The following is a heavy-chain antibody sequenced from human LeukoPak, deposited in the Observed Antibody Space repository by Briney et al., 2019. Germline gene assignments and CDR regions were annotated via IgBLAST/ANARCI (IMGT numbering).Heavy chain of an antibody. CDR1: QFTFNAHA. Sequence: GGSLRLSCSASQFTFNAHALHWVRQAPGRGLEHLSAITSSGVETYYADSVKGRFTISRDNSKDTLYLQMNSLGPEDTATYYCVKDMSKYFDWAPYYFDSWGQGTLVTVSS. D-gene: IGHD3-9*01. J-gene: IGHJ4*02. CDR2: ITSSGVET. CDR3: VKDMSKYFDWAPYYFDS. V-gene: IGHV3-64D*06.